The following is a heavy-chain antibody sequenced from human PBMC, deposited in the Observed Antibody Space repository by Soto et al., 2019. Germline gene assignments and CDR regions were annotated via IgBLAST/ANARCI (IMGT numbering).Heavy chain of an antibody. CDR3: ARYGRSSSWKGDYYYYMDV. V-gene: IGHV4-4*02. Sequence: PSDPLSLTFAASSGSIRSSNLWSWVRQPPGKWLEWIGEIYHSGSTNYNPSLKSRVTISVDKSKNQFSLKLSSVTAADTAVYYCARYGRSSSWKGDYYYYMDVWGKGTTVT. CDR1: SGSIRSSNL. CDR2: IYHSGST. J-gene: IGHJ6*03. D-gene: IGHD6-13*01.